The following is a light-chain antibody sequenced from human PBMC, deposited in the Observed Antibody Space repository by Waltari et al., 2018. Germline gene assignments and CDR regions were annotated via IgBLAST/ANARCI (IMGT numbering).Light chain of an antibody. V-gene: IGKV1-12*01. CDR2: AAS. Sequence: DIQMTQSPSSVSASAVDRITITCRASQDVGRWLAWYQQKPGKAPHLLIFAASNLHTGVPSRFSGSGHGTDFTLSISSLQPEDFATYFCQQANSFPYTFGLGTKLE. J-gene: IGKJ2*01. CDR1: QDVGRW. CDR3: QQANSFPYT.